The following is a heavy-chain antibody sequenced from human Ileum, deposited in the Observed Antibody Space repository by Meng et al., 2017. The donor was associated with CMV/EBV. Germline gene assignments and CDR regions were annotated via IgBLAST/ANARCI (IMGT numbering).Heavy chain of an antibody. CDR2: INPSGGRT. CDR1: GYTFTNHY. J-gene: IGHJ4*02. CDR3: SRAPLGSSNYYWSDY. D-gene: IGHD4-11*01. V-gene: IGHV1-46*01. Sequence: VQLVQSGAEVKMPGASVNVSCKTSGYTFTNHYLHWVRQAPGQGLEWMGIINPSGGRTTYLQRFQGRVSMTSDTSASTLYLELSALRSEDTAVYYCSRAPLGSSNYYWSDYWGQGTLVTVSS.